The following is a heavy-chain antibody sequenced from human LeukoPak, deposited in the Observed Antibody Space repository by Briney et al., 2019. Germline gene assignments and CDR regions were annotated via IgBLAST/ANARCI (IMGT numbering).Heavy chain of an antibody. CDR3: ARVRCGGSCHFDH. CDR2: INHSGST. Sequence: SETLSLTCAVYGGSFSGYYWSWIRQPPGKGLEWIGEINHSGSTNYNPSLKSRVTISVDTSKNQFSLKLSSVTAADTAVYYCARVRCGGSCHFDHWGQGTLVTVSS. CDR1: GGSFSGYY. J-gene: IGHJ4*02. D-gene: IGHD2-15*01. V-gene: IGHV4-34*01.